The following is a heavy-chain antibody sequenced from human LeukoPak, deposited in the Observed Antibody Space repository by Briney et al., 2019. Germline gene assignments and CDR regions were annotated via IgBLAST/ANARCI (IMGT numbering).Heavy chain of an antibody. CDR2: IDWDDDK. Sequence: TLSLTCTVSGGSISSYYWSWIRQPPGKALEWLALIDWDDDKYYSTSLKTRLTISKDTSKNQVVLTMTNMDPVDTATYYCARIRGLMGSSWYYYYYGMDVWGQGTTVTVSS. CDR1: GGSISSYY. CDR3: ARIRGLMGSSWYYYYYGMDV. V-gene: IGHV2-70*18. J-gene: IGHJ6*02. D-gene: IGHD6-13*01.